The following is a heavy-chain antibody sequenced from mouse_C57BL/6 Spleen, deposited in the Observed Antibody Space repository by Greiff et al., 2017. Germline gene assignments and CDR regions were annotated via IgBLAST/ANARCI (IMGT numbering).Heavy chain of an antibody. CDR3: ARFILQEWYFDV. CDR1: GYSFTGYF. J-gene: IGHJ1*03. V-gene: IGHV1-20*01. D-gene: IGHD1-2*01. CDR2: INPYNGDT. Sequence: EVQLQQSGPELVKPGDSVKISCKASGYSFTGYFMNWVMQSHGKSLEWIGRINPYNGDTFYNQKFKGKATLTVDKSSSTAHMELRSLTSEDSAVYYCARFILQEWYFDVWGTGTTVTVSS.